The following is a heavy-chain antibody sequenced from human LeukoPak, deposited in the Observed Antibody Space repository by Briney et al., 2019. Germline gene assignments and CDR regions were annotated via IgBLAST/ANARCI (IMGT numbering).Heavy chain of an antibody. Sequence: GGSLRLSCAASGFTFSSYAMTWIRRAPGKGLEWVSGISGGGGTTYYADSVKGRFTISGDNSKNTLYLQMNSLRAEDTAVYYCAKDPGSSGYYSYWGQGTLVTVSS. V-gene: IGHV3-23*01. CDR2: ISGGGGTT. CDR1: GFTFSSYA. D-gene: IGHD3-22*01. CDR3: AKDPGSSGYYSY. J-gene: IGHJ4*02.